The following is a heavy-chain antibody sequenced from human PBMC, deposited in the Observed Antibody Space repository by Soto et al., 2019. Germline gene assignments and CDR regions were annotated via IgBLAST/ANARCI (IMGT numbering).Heavy chain of an antibody. V-gene: IGHV3-23*01. CDR3: AKDSQGSAWFGYCMDV. D-gene: IGHD3-10*01. Sequence: GGSLRLSCAASGFTFSSFAMTWVRQAPGKGLEWVSSIRASGGGTSYADSVKGRFTISRDNSKNTLYVQMNSLRVDDTAVYYCAKDSQGSAWFGYCMDVWGQGTTVTVSS. CDR2: IRASGGGT. CDR1: GFTFSSFA. J-gene: IGHJ6*02.